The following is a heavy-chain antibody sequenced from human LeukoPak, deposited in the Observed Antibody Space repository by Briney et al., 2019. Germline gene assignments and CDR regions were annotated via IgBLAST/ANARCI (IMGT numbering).Heavy chain of an antibody. CDR2: ISSSSSYI. CDR1: GFTFSSYS. J-gene: IGHJ4*02. CDR3: ARRMSGSGGYFDY. Sequence: GGSLRLSCTASGFTFSSYSMNGVRHATGKALEWVSSISSSSSYIYYADSVKGRFTISRDNAKNSLYLQMNSLRAEDTAVYYCARRMSGSGGYFDYWGQGTLVTVSS. D-gene: IGHD3-10*01. V-gene: IGHV3-21*01.